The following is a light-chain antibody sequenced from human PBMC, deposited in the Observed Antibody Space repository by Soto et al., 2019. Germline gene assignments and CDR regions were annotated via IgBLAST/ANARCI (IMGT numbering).Light chain of an antibody. J-gene: IGLJ1*01. CDR1: SSDIGVYNY. V-gene: IGLV2-14*01. CDR2: EVN. Sequence: QSVLTQPASVSWSPGQSITFSCTGTSSDIGVYNYVSWYHQHPGKAPKLMIYEVNNRPSGVSNRFSGSKSGNTASLTISGLQAEDEADYYCSSYTTSNTYVLGTGTKVTV. CDR3: SSYTTSNTYV.